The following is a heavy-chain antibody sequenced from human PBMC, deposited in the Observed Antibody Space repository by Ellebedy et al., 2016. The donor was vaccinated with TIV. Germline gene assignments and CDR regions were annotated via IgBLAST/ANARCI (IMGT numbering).Heavy chain of an antibody. V-gene: IGHV4-34*01. J-gene: IGHJ6*02. Sequence: SETLSLXCAVYGGSFSGYNWSWIRQPPGKGLEWIGEINHSGSTNYNPSLKSRVTISVDTSKNRFSLKLSSVTAADTAVYYCARTSRGITMVRGPSSYYYYYGMDVWGQGTTVTVSS. CDR2: INHSGST. CDR1: GGSFSGYN. D-gene: IGHD3-10*01. CDR3: ARTSRGITMVRGPSSYYYYYGMDV.